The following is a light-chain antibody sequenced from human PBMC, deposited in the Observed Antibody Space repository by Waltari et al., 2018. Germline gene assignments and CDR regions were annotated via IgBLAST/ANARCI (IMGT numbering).Light chain of an antibody. J-gene: IGLJ3*02. Sequence: QSALTQPASVSGSPGQSITISCTGPSRDVGNYNLVSWYQQHPAKAPKLMVYEGNKRPSGFSNRFSGSKSGNMASLTISGLQAEDEADYYCCSYAGSSAPRVFGGGTKLTVL. CDR3: CSYAGSSAPRV. V-gene: IGLV2-23*01. CDR1: SRDVGNYNL. CDR2: EGN.